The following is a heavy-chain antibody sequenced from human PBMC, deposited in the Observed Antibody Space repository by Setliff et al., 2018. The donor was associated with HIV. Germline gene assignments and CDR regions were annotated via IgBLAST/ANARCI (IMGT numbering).Heavy chain of an antibody. CDR2: INPNSGGT. J-gene: IGHJ3*02. D-gene: IGHD6-6*01. V-gene: IGHV1-2*06. CDR3: ARPRSSIAARDAFDI. CDR1: GYTFTNYD. Sequence: ASVKVSCKASGYTFTNYDINWVRQATGQGLEWMGRINPNSGGTIYAQKFQGRVTMTRDTSISTAYMELSSLRSDGTAVYYCARPRSSIAARDAFDIWGQGTMVTVSS.